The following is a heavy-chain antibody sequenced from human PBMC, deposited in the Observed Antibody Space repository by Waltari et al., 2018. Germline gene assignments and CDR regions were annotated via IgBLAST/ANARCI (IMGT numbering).Heavy chain of an antibody. V-gene: IGHV4-39*01. Sequence: QLQLQESGPGLGKPSETLSLTCTVAGGSISSSSYYWGWIRQPPGKGLEWIGGIYYSGSTYSTPSLKSRVTRSVDTSKNQFSLKLSSVTAADTAVYYCARHPSFDYWGQGTLVTVSS. J-gene: IGHJ4*02. CDR1: GGSISSSSYY. CDR3: ARHPSFDY. CDR2: IYYSGST.